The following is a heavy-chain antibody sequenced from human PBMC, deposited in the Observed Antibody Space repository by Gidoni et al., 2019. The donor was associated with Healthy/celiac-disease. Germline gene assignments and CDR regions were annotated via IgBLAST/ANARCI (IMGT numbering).Heavy chain of an antibody. Sequence: QVQLVESGGGVVQPGRSLRLSCAASGFTFSSSGMHWVRQAPGKGLEWVAVISYDGSNKYYADAVKGRFTISRDNSKNTLYLQMNSLRAEDTAVYYCAKDKYRYCSGGSCYFNYFDYWGQGTLVTVSS. CDR1: GFTFSSSG. CDR2: ISYDGSNK. CDR3: AKDKYRYCSGGSCYFNYFDY. D-gene: IGHD2-15*01. J-gene: IGHJ4*02. V-gene: IGHV3-30*18.